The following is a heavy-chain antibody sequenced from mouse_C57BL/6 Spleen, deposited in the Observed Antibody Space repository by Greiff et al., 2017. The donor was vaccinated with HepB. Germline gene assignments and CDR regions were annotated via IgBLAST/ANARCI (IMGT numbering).Heavy chain of an antibody. CDR2: IHPSDSDT. Sequence: QVQLQQPGAALVKPGASVKVSCKASGYTFTSYWMHWVKQRPGQGLEWIGRIHPSDSDTNYNQKFKGKATLTVDKSSSTAYMQLSSLTSEDSAVYYCAIYYDYDGGESYYAMDYWGQGTSVTVSS. CDR1: GYTFTSYW. CDR3: AIYYDYDGGESYYAMDY. J-gene: IGHJ4*01. D-gene: IGHD2-4*01. V-gene: IGHV1-74*01.